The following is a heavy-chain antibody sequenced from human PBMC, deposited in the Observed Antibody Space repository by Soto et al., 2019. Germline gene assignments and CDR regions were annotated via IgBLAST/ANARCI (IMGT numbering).Heavy chain of an antibody. CDR1: GFTFSSYS. CDR3: ARVGARRQKYYFDY. J-gene: IGHJ4*02. V-gene: IGHV3-21*01. D-gene: IGHD6-6*01. Sequence: GGSLRLSCAASGFTFSSYSMNWVRQAPGKGPEWVSSISSSSSYIYYADSVKGRFTISRDNAKNSLYLQMNSLRAEDTAVYYCARVGARRQKYYFDYWGQGTLVTVSS. CDR2: ISSSSSYI.